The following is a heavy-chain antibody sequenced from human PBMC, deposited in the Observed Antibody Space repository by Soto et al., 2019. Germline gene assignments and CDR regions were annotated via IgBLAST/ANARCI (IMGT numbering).Heavy chain of an antibody. Sequence: SETLSLTCTLSGGSISRGYYYWSWLRQHQGKGLEWIGEINHSGSTNYNPSLKSRVTISVDTSKNQFSLKLSSVTAADTAVYYCARGTYIWGSYRYSPLDYWGQGTLVTVSS. CDR2: INHSGST. CDR1: GGSISRGYYY. V-gene: IGHV4-31*03. CDR3: ARGTYIWGSYRYSPLDY. D-gene: IGHD3-16*02. J-gene: IGHJ4*02.